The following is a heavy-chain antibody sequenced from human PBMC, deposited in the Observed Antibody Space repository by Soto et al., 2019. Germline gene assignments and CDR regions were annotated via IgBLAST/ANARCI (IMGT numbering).Heavy chain of an antibody. Sequence: SATLSLTCAVFSASLGDHYWAWIRQSPDKGLEWIGEVHPSGSTDYNPSLKSRLTLSLDTPNNQFSLKVTSVTAADTAVYYCAMIPVDTYMIYWFDPWGQGTLVTVSS. V-gene: IGHV4-34*01. CDR2: VHPSGST. D-gene: IGHD3-16*01. J-gene: IGHJ5*01. CDR1: SASLGDHY. CDR3: AMIPVDTYMIYWFDP.